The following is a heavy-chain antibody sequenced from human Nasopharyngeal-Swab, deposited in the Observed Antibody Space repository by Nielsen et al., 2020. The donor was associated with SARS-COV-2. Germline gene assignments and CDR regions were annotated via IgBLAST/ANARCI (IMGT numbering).Heavy chain of an antibody. CDR3: AKEATLGGVGDYYYMDV. D-gene: IGHD3-16*01. CDR1: GFTFSSYA. Sequence: GGSLRLSCAASGFTFSSYAMSWVRQAPGKGLEWVSAISGSGGSTYYADSVKGRFTISRDNSKNTLYLQMNSLRADDTAVYYCAKEATLGGVGDYYYMDVRGKGTTVTVSS. J-gene: IGHJ6*03. V-gene: IGHV3-23*01. CDR2: ISGSGGST.